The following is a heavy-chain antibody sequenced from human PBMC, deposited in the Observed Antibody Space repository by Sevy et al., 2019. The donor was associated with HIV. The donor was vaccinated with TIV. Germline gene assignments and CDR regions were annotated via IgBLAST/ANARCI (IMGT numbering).Heavy chain of an antibody. Sequence: SETLSLTCTVSGGSISNGHYYWGWIRQPPGQGLEWIGSIYYSGSTYYNPSLKSRVTISVDTSKNQFSLQLSSVTAADTAVYYCAIARGQQLGLYFYYFYMDVWGTGTTVTVSS. CDR1: GGSISNGHYY. D-gene: IGHD6-13*01. V-gene: IGHV4-39*01. CDR3: AIARGQQLGLYFYYFYMDV. J-gene: IGHJ6*03. CDR2: IYYSGST.